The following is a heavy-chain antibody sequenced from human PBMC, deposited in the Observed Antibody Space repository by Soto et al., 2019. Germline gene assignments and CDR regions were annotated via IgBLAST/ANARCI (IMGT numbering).Heavy chain of an antibody. V-gene: IGHV3-49*03. CDR1: GFTFGDYA. D-gene: IGHD2-2*01. J-gene: IGHJ4*02. CDR3: TRDPPDIVVVPAVGQIPYYGDYAWGFDY. CDR2: IRSKAYGGTT. Sequence: PGGSLRLSCTASGFTFGDYAMSWFRQAPGKGLEWVGFIRSKAYGGTTEYAASVKGRFTISRDDSKSIAYLQMNSLKTEDTAAYYCTRDPPDIVVVPAVGQIPYYGDYAWGFDYWGQGTLVTVSS.